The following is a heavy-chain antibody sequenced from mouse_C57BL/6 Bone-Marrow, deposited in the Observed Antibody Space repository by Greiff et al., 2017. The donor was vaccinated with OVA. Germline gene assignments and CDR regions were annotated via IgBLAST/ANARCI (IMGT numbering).Heavy chain of an antibody. CDR2: INPSSGYT. J-gene: IGHJ3*01. CDR1: GYTFTSYW. CDR3: ASPYYVLFAY. V-gene: IGHV1-7*01. D-gene: IGHD1-1*02. Sequence: QVQLMESGAELAKPGASVKLSCKASGYTFTSYWMSWVHQRPGQGLEWIGYINPSSGYTNYNQKFKGQATLSADKSSRTVYLQLSSLTSEDSAVDNCASPYYVLFAYWGQGTLVTVSA.